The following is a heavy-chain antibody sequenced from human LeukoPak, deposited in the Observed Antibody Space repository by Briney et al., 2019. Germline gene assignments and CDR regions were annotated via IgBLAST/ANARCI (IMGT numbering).Heavy chain of an antibody. Sequence: PGGSLRLYCAASGFAFSNYWMHWVRQTPGKGLVWVSRIISDGSSTSYADSVKGRFTISRDNAKNTLYLQMNSLRAADTAVYYCARDGSLPDYWGQGTLVTVSS. CDR3: ARDGSLPDY. J-gene: IGHJ4*02. CDR2: IISDGSST. V-gene: IGHV3-74*01. CDR1: GFAFSNYW.